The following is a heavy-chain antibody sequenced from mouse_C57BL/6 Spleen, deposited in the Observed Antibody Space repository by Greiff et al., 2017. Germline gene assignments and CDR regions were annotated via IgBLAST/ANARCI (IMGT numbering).Heavy chain of an antibody. V-gene: IGHV1-82*01. J-gene: IGHJ1*03. CDR1: GYAFSSSW. CDR3: ARGVIYGNYGYFDV. CDR2: IYPGDGDT. D-gene: IGHD2-1*01. Sequence: VQLQQSGPELVKPGASVKISCKASGYAFSSSWMNWVKQRPGKGLEWIGRIYPGDGDTNYNGKFKGKATLTADKSSSTAYMQLSSLTSEDSAVYFCARGVIYGNYGYFDVWGTGTTVTVSS.